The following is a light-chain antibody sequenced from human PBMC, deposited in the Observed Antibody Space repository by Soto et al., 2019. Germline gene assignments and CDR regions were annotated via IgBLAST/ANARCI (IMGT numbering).Light chain of an antibody. Sequence: IQRTQSPSSLSASVGDRVTITCRASQSISSYLNWYQQKPGKASKLLIYAASSLQSGVPSRFSGSGSGTHFTLTISSLQPEDFATYYCQPARFGGGTKVEIK. CDR2: AAS. CDR1: QSISSY. CDR3: QPAR. J-gene: IGKJ4*01. V-gene: IGKV1-39*01.